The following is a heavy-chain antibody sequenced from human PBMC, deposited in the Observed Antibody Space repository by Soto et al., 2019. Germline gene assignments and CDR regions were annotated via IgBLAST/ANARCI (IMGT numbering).Heavy chain of an antibody. CDR3: ASHCSGGSCYSWAFDI. V-gene: IGHV4-61*01. Sequence: SETLSLTCTVSGGSVSSGSYYWSWIRQPPGKGLEWIGYIYYSGSTNYNPSLKSRVTISVDTSKNQFSLKLSSVTAADTAVYYCASHCSGGSCYSWAFDIWGQGTMVTVSS. CDR2: IYYSGST. J-gene: IGHJ3*02. D-gene: IGHD2-15*01. CDR1: GGSVSSGSYY.